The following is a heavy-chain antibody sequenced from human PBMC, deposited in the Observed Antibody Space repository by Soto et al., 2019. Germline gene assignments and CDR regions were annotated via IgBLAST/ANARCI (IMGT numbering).Heavy chain of an antibody. CDR2: ISGSGGST. CDR1: GFTFSSYA. V-gene: IGHV3-23*01. CDR3: AKDIPAIAVAGTNFDY. D-gene: IGHD6-19*01. J-gene: IGHJ4*02. Sequence: GGSLRLSCAASGFTFSSYAMSWVRQAPGKGLEWVSAISGSGGSTYYADSVKGRFTISRDNSKNTLYLQMNSLRAEDTAVYYCAKDIPAIAVAGTNFDYWGQGTLVTVSA.